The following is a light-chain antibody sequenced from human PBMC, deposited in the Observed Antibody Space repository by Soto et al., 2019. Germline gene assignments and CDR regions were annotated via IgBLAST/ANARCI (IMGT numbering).Light chain of an antibody. V-gene: IGKV3-20*01. Sequence: EIVLTQSPGTLSLSPGERATLSCRASQSVSSSYLAWYQPKPGQTPRLLIYGASSRATGIPDRFSGSGSGTDFTLTISRLEPEDFAVYYCQQYGSSPFTFGPGTNVDVK. J-gene: IGKJ3*01. CDR1: QSVSSSY. CDR2: GAS. CDR3: QQYGSSPFT.